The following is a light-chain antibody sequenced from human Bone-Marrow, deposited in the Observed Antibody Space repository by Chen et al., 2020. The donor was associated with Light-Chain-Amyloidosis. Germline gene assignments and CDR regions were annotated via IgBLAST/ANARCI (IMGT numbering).Light chain of an antibody. CDR1: NIGSTS. Sequence: YVLTQPSSVSVAPGQTATCACGGNNIGSTSEHWYQQTPGQAPLLVGYDDSDRPSGIPERLSGSNSGNTATLTISRVEAGDEADYYCQVWDRSSDRPVFGGGTKLTVL. J-gene: IGLJ3*02. V-gene: IGLV3-21*02. CDR3: QVWDRSSDRPV. CDR2: DDS.